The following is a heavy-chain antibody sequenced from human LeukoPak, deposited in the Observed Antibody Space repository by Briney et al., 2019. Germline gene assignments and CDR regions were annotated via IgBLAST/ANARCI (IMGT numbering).Heavy chain of an antibody. D-gene: IGHD4-17*01. CDR2: ISPNSGGT. V-gene: IGHV1-2*02. CDR3: ARENWTYGDALDY. CDR1: GYTFTGYY. J-gene: IGHJ4*02. Sequence: ASVKVSCKASGYTFTGYYMHWVRQAPGLGLEWMGWISPNSGGTNYAQKFQGRVTMTRDTSISTAYMELSRLRSEDTAVYYCARENWTYGDALDYWGQGTLVTVSS.